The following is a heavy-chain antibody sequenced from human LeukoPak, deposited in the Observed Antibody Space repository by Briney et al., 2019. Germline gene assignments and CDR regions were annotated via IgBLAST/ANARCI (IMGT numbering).Heavy chain of an antibody. CDR1: GGSISSGGYS. CDR3: AREFKLSFDP. D-gene: IGHD3-16*02. J-gene: IGHJ5*02. CDR2: IYHSGST. V-gene: IGHV4-30-2*01. Sequence: PSQTLSLTCAVSGGSISSGGYSWSWIRQPPEKGLEWIGYIYHSGSTYYNPSLKSRVTISVDRSKNQFSLKLSSVTAADTAVYYCAREFKLSFDPWGQGTLVTVSS.